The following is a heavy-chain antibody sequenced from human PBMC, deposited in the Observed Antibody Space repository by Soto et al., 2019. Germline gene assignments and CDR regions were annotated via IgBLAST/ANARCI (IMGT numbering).Heavy chain of an antibody. CDR3: AKDTSGAAVGVMDV. J-gene: IGHJ6*03. Sequence: EVKLVESGGGLVQPGRSLRLSCATSGFIFDDYALHWVRQAPGKGLEWVSGISWNSGVINYADSVKGRFTTSRDNAKNSLYLQLSSLSSADTATYFCAKDTSGAAVGVMDVWGKGTTVIVSS. V-gene: IGHV3-9*01. CDR2: ISWNSGVI. D-gene: IGHD6-19*01. CDR1: GFIFDDYA.